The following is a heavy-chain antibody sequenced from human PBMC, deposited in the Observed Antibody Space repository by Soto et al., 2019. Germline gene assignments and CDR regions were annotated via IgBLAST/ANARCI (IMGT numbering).Heavy chain of an antibody. CDR1: GLTFSTYG. D-gene: IGHD3-10*01. J-gene: IGHJ5*02. V-gene: IGHV3-33*01. CDR2: IWYDGINK. Sequence: QVQLVESGGGVVQPGRSLRLSCAASGLTFSTYGMHWVRQSPGKGLEWVAFIWYDGINKKYADSVKGRFTISRDNSKNMVFLEMNSLRVEDTAVYHCARDPIHGSGLFAAWGQGTLVTVSS. CDR3: ARDPIHGSGLFAA.